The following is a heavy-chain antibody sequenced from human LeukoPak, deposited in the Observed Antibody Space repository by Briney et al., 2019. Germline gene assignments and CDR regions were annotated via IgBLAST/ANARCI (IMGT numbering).Heavy chain of an antibody. D-gene: IGHD3-10*01. CDR3: AREASTTYYYGSGRKNWFDP. CDR1: GYTFTSYY. Sequence: ASVKVSCKASGYTFTSYYMHWVRQAPGQGLEWMGIINPSGGSTSYAQKFQGRVTMTRDTSTSTVYMELSSLRSEDTAVYYCAREASTTYYYGSGRKNWFDPWRQGTLVTVSS. J-gene: IGHJ5*02. CDR2: INPSGGST. V-gene: IGHV1-46*01.